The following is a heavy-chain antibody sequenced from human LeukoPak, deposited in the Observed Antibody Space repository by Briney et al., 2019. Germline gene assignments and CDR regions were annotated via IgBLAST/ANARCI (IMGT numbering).Heavy chain of an antibody. D-gene: IGHD5-12*01. Sequence: PGGSLRLSCAASGFTFNSYRMNWVRQAPGKGLEWVSSITDSSSYIYYADSVKGRFTISRDKAKNSLYLQMNSLRAEDTAVYYCARVATIAWSYYFYYGMDAWGQGTTVTVSS. J-gene: IGHJ6*02. CDR1: GFTFNSYR. V-gene: IGHV3-21*01. CDR2: ITDSSSYI. CDR3: ARVATIAWSYYFYYGMDA.